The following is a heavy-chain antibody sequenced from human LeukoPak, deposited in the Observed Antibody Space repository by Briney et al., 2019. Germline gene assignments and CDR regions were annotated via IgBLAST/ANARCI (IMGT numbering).Heavy chain of an antibody. CDR2: MDYSGST. Sequence: PSETLSLTCTVSGGSISDYYWTWLRHSPGTGLVWIGYMDYSGSTAYNPSLKSRVTISIDTSKKQFSLELSSVTAADTAIYFCARRKRGSGGHFDYWGQGTLVTVSS. J-gene: IGHJ4*02. CDR3: ARRKRGSGGHFDY. CDR1: GGSISDYY. V-gene: IGHV4-59*08. D-gene: IGHD6-19*01.